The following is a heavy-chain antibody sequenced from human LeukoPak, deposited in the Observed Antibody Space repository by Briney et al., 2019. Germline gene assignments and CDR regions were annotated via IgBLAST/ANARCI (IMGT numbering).Heavy chain of an antibody. Sequence: ASVKVSCKASGYTFTSYTMHWVRQAPGHRFEWMGWINAGNGNTKYSQKFQGRVTITRDTSASTAYMELSSLRSEDTAVYYCARGDSGSYPFDSWGQGTLVTVSS. D-gene: IGHD3-10*01. CDR2: INAGNGNT. V-gene: IGHV1-3*01. J-gene: IGHJ4*02. CDR3: ARGDSGSYPFDS. CDR1: GYTFTSYT.